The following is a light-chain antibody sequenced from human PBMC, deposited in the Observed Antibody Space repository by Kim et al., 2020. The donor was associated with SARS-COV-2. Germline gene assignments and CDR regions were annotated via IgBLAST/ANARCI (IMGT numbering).Light chain of an antibody. Sequence: QSVLTQPPSVSGAPGQRGTISCTGSSSNIGAGYDVHWYQQLPGTAPKLLIYGNSNRPSGVPDRFSGSKSGPSASLAITGLQAEHEADYYCQSYDSSLSGSVFGGGTQLTVL. CDR1: SSNIGAGYD. J-gene: IGLJ2*01. CDR2: GNS. CDR3: QSYDSSLSGSV. V-gene: IGLV1-40*01.